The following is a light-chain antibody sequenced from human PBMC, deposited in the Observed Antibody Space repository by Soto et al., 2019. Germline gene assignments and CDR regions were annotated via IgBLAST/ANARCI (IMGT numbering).Light chain of an antibody. V-gene: IGKV3-15*01. J-gene: IGKJ2*01. CDR3: QQRSNWPPYT. CDR2: GAS. CDR1: QSIRTN. Sequence: EIVLTQSPATLSVSAGGTVTLSCRASQSIRTNVAWYQQIPGQAPRLLVYGASTRATGVPARFSGSGSGIEFTLTISSLQSEDSAFYYCQQRSNWPPYTFGQGTKLEIK.